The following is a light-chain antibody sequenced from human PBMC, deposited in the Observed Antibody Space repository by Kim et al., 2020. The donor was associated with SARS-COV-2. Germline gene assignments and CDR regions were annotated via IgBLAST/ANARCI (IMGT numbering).Light chain of an antibody. V-gene: IGLV3-1*01. CDR2: QNT. CDR3: QAWDSSTVI. CDR1: KLGNQY. J-gene: IGLJ2*01. Sequence: SYELTQPPSVSVSPGQTATITCFGDKLGNQYASWYQQKSGQSPVLVIYQNTNRPSGIPERFSGSNSGNAATLTISGTQALDEADYYCQAWDSSTVIFGGGTQRTVL.